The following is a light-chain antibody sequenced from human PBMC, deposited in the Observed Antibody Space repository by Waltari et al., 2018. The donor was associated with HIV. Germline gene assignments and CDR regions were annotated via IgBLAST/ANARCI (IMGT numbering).Light chain of an antibody. J-gene: IGKJ4*01. CDR1: QSISNN. Sequence: EVVMTQSPATLSVSPGERATLSCRASQSISNNLAWYQQKPGQAPRLLIYGASTGAAGIPARFSGSGSGTEFTLTISSLETEDFAVYYCQQRSDWPLTFGGGTKVEIK. V-gene: IGKV3-15*01. CDR2: GAS. CDR3: QQRSDWPLT.